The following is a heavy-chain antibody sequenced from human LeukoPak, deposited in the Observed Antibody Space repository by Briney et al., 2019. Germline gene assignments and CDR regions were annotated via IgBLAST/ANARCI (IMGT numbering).Heavy chain of an antibody. Sequence: ASVTVSCKASGDTFTSYYMHWVRQAPGQGLEWMGIINPSGGSTSYAQKFQGRVTMTRDMSTSTVYMELSSLRSEDTAVYYCARGDTAMVVDYYYYMDVWGKGTTVTVSS. D-gene: IGHD5-18*01. CDR2: INPSGGST. J-gene: IGHJ6*03. CDR3: ARGDTAMVVDYYYYMDV. V-gene: IGHV1-46*01. CDR1: GDTFTSYY.